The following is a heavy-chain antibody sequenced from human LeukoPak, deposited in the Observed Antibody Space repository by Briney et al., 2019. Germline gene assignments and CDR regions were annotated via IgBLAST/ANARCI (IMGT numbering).Heavy chain of an antibody. Sequence: GSLRLSCAASGFTFSSYAMSWVRQAPGKGLEWVSAISGSGGSTYYADSVKGRFTISRDNSKNTLYLQMNSLRAEDTAVYYCAKDQSITIFGVVPLSSWGQGTLVTVSS. D-gene: IGHD3-3*01. J-gene: IGHJ5*02. CDR3: AKDQSITIFGVVPLSS. CDR1: GFTFSSYA. CDR2: ISGSGGST. V-gene: IGHV3-23*01.